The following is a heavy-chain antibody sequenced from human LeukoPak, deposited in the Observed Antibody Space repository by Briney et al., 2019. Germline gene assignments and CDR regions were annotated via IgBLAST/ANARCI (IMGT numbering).Heavy chain of an antibody. CDR3: ARVSVTTCWFDP. J-gene: IGHJ5*02. Sequence: SETLSLTCTVSGYSISSGCYWGWIRQPPGKGLEWIGSIYHSGSTYYNPSLKSRVTISVDTSKNQFSLKLSSVTAADTAVYYCARVSVTTCWFDPWGQGTLVTVSS. CDR2: IYHSGST. V-gene: IGHV4-38-2*02. CDR1: GYSISSGCY. D-gene: IGHD4-17*01.